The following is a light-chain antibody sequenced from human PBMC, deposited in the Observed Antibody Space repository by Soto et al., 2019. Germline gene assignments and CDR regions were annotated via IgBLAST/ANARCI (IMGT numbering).Light chain of an antibody. CDR1: QSVNSN. Sequence: IVLTQFPATLSVCPGERATLSCRASQSVNSNLAWYQQKPGQAPRLLIYGASSRATGIPDRFSGSGSGTDFTLTISRLQAEDFAVYYCQQYDNWPQTFGQGTKVDIK. CDR3: QQYDNWPQT. J-gene: IGKJ1*01. V-gene: IGKV3D-15*01. CDR2: GAS.